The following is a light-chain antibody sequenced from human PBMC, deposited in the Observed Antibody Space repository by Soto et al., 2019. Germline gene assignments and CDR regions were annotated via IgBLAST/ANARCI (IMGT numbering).Light chain of an antibody. CDR3: QQGYSTPLT. J-gene: IGKJ4*01. V-gene: IGKV1-39*01. CDR2: TAS. CDR1: QSISSY. Sequence: DIQMTQSPSSLSASVGDRVTITCRASQSISSYLNWYQQKPGKAPKLLIYTASSLQSGVPSRFSGSGSGTDFTLTINSLQPEDFATYYCQQGYSTPLTFGGGTKVEIK.